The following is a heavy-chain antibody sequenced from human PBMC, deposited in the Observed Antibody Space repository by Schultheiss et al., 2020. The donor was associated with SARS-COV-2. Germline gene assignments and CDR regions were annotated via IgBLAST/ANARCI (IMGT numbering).Heavy chain of an antibody. J-gene: IGHJ6*02. D-gene: IGHD3-9*01. CDR3: ARDRLRYFDWSAYKYGMDV. CDR2: IKSKTDGGTT. Sequence: GGSLRLSCAASGFTFSNAWMSWVRQAPGKGLEWVGRIKSKTDGGTTDYAAPVKGRFTISRDNAKNSLYLQMNSLRAEDTAVYYCARDRLRYFDWSAYKYGMDVWGQGTTVTVSS. CDR1: GFTFSNAW. V-gene: IGHV3-15*01.